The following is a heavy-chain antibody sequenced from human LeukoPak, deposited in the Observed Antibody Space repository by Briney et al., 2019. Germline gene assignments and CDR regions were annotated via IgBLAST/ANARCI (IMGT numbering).Heavy chain of an antibody. CDR3: AKGRIAARPHYFDY. V-gene: IGHV3-48*01. D-gene: IGHD6-6*01. J-gene: IGHJ4*02. Sequence: GGSLRLSCAASGFTFSSYSMNWVRQAPGKGLEWVSYISSSSSTIYYADSVKGRFTISRDNAKNSLYLQMNSLRAEDTAVYYCAKGRIAARPHYFDYWGQGTLVTVSS. CDR1: GFTFSSYS. CDR2: ISSSSSTI.